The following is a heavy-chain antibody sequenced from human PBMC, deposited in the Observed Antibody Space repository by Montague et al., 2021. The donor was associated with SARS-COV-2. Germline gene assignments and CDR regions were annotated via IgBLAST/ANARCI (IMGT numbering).Heavy chain of an antibody. J-gene: IGHJ3*01. V-gene: IGHV4-34*01. D-gene: IGHD3-3*01. CDR3: ARGQVTTFAVLIILPAAGALDV. CDR2: ITHCGSS. Sequence: SETLSLTCAVYGGSFSDYYWTWIRHPPGKGLEWIGEITHCGSSKYNSSLKNRVTISVDKSKNQIPLRLTSVTAADTATYYCARGQVTTFAVLIILPAAGALDVWGQGTKVTVSS. CDR1: GGSFSDYY.